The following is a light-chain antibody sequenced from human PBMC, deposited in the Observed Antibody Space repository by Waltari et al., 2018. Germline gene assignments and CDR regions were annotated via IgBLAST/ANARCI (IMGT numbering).Light chain of an antibody. CDR2: GKD. V-gene: IGLV3-19*01. J-gene: IGLJ3*02. CDR1: SLRTSY. CDR3: SSRNGRANQVV. Sequence: SSELIQDPAVSVALGQTVRITCQGDSLRTSYASWYQLKPGQAPVLVIYGKDKWPSGIPDRISGYSSGATSSLTITGAQAEDEADYYCSSRNGRANQVVFAGGTKVTVL.